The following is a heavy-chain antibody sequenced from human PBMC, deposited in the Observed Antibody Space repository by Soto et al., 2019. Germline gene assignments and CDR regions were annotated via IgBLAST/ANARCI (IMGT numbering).Heavy chain of an antibody. CDR2: IIPILGIA. V-gene: IGHV1-69*02. D-gene: IGHD1-26*01. CDR1: GGTFSSYT. CDR3: AKSPPTVGANYWFDP. Sequence: SVKVSCKASGGTFSSYTISWVRQAPGQGLEWMGRIIPILGIANYAQKFQGRVTITADKSTSTAYMELSSLRSEDTAVYYCAKSPPTVGANYWFDPWGQGTLVTVSS. J-gene: IGHJ5*02.